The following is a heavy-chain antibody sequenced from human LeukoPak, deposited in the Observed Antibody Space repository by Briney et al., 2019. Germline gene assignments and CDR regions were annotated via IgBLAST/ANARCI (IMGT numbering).Heavy chain of an antibody. CDR2: IKSKSAGGIT. D-gene: IGHD3-22*01. V-gene: IGHV3-15*07. CDR1: GLTLSNVW. J-gene: IGHJ4*02. CDR3: AQGSGQYYEY. Sequence: GGSLRLSCAVSGLTLSNVWMNWVRQAPEKGLEWVGRIKSKSAGGITDFAAPVKGRFTISRDDSKNTLYLQMNSLTSEDTAVYYCAQGSGQYYEYWGQGTLVTVSS.